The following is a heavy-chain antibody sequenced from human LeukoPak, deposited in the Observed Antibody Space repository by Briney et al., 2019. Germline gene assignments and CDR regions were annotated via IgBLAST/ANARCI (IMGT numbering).Heavy chain of an antibody. J-gene: IGHJ4*02. CDR1: GFTNSSYA. D-gene: IGHD3-3*01. CDR2: ISGSGGST. CDR3: AKDSDFWSGYYFDY. Sequence: GGSLTCSCAASGFTNSSYAMSWDAQAQGHERKWFIAISGSGGSTSYADSVKGRCTISRDNSKNRLYLQMNSLRAEDTAVYYCAKDSDFWSGYYFDYWGQGTLVTVSS. V-gene: IGHV3-23*01.